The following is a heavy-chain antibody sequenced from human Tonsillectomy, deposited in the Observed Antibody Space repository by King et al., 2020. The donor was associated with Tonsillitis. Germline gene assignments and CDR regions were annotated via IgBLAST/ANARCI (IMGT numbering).Heavy chain of an antibody. J-gene: IGHJ6*02. Sequence: QLVQSGAEVKKPGASVKVSCKASGYTFTSYDINWVRQATGQGLEWRGWMNTNSGNTGYAQKFQGRVTMTRNTSISTAYTELSSQRSEDTAEYYCARVQWLALGGYYYYGMDDWGQGTTVTVSS. CDR3: ARVQWLALGGYYYYGMDD. CDR2: MNTNSGNT. D-gene: IGHD6-19*01. CDR1: GYTFTSYD. V-gene: IGHV1-8*02.